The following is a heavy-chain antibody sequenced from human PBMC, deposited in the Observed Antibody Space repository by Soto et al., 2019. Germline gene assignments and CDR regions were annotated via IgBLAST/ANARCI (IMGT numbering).Heavy chain of an antibody. CDR3: ARDGESYYGSGSYSIDY. D-gene: IGHD3-10*01. CDR1: GFTFSSYS. V-gene: IGHV3-48*02. Sequence: VGSLRLSCAASGFTFSSYSMNWVRQAPGKGLEWVSYISSSSSTIYYADSVKGRFTTSRDNAKNSLYLQMNGLRDEDTAVYYCARDGESYYGSGSYSIDYWGQGTLVTVSS. J-gene: IGHJ4*02. CDR2: ISSSSSTI.